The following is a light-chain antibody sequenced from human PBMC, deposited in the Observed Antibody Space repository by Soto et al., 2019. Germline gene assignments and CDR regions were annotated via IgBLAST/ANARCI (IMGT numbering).Light chain of an antibody. Sequence: DIQMTQSPATLSASVGDRVTITCRASQRFSRWLAWYHQKPGKAPTLLIYKASHSESGVTSRFSGSGHGTEYPLTLSRVQPDHFATYYFQHYNTYPFTFGQGNKLQI. J-gene: IGKJ2*01. V-gene: IGKV1-5*03. CDR1: QRFSRW. CDR2: KAS. CDR3: QHYNTYPFT.